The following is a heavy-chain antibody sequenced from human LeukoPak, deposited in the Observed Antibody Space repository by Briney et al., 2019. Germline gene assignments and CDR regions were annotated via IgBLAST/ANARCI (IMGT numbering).Heavy chain of an antibody. V-gene: IGHV1-8*01. CDR1: GYTFTSYD. J-gene: IGHJ6*02. CDR2: MNPNSGNT. D-gene: IGHD1/OR15-1a*01. Sequence: ASVKVSCRASGYTFTSYDINWVRQATGQGLEWMGWMNPNSGNTGYAQKFQGRATMTRNTSISTAYMELSSLRSEDTAVYYCARVEQLGYYYYYGMDVWGQGITVTVSS. CDR3: ARVEQLGYYYYYGMDV.